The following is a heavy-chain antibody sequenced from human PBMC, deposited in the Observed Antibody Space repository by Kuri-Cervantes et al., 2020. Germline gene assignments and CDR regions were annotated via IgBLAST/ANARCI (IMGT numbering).Heavy chain of an antibody. J-gene: IGHJ4*02. CDR2: IYHSGNT. V-gene: IGHV4-39*01. CDR3: ARRTWGNYYFDY. D-gene: IGHD3-16*01. CDR1: GGSITINDYY. Sequence: GSLRLSCTVSGGSITINDYYWSWIRQPPGKGLEWIGTIYHSGNTYYNPSLKSRVTLSVDTSKNQFSLKLSSVTAADTAVYYCARRTWGNYYFDYWGQGTLVTVSS.